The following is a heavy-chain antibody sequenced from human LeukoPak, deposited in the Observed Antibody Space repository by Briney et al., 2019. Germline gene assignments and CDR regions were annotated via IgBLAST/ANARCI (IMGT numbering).Heavy chain of an antibody. D-gene: IGHD2-15*01. CDR1: GFTFSSYT. Sequence: GGSLRLSCAASGFTFSSYTMNWVRQAPGKGLEWVSSISSSTSYIYYADSVKGRFTISRDNARRSLYLQMNSLRAEDTAIYYCARDSDVHCSGGSCTNFDYWGQGTRVTVSS. CDR3: ARDSDVHCSGGSCTNFDY. J-gene: IGHJ4*02. V-gene: IGHV3-21*01. CDR2: ISSSTSYI.